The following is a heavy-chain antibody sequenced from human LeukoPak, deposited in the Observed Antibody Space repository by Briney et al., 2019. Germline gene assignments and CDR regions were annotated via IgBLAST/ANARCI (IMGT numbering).Heavy chain of an antibody. J-gene: IGHJ4*02. CDR2: ISGSGAST. CDR3: AKDHRENSLEGSFDY. V-gene: IGHV3-23*01. CDR1: GFTFSSYA. D-gene: IGHD3-3*01. Sequence: PGGSLRLSCVASGFTFSSYALNWVRQTPGKGLEWVSTISGSGASTYYADAVRGRFTISRDNSRNTLQLQMNSLRAEDTAVYYCAKDHRENSLEGSFDYWGQGTLVTVSS.